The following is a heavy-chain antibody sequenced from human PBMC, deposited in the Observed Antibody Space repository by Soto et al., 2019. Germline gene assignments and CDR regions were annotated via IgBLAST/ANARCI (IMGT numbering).Heavy chain of an antibody. J-gene: IGHJ5*02. V-gene: IGHV4-4*02. CDR2: IYHSGST. CDR3: ARVLMVYAIPNWFEP. D-gene: IGHD2-8*01. Sequence: SETLSLTCAVSGGSISSSNWWSWVRQPPGKGLEWIGEIYHSGSTNYNPSLKSRVTISVDKSKNQFSLKLSSVTAADTAVYYCARVLMVYAIPNWFEPWGQVTLV. CDR1: GGSISSSNW.